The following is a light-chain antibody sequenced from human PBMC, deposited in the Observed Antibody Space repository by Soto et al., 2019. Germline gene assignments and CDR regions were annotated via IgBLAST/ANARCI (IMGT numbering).Light chain of an antibody. CDR1: QSVSSSY. CDR2: GAS. Sequence: EIVLTQSPGILSLSPGERATLSCRASQSVSSSYFAWYQQKPGQAPRLLIYGASNRATGIPDRFSDSGSKTNFSRSSSRLVPEDVAVYSCQQYGSSPPYTFGQGTKREFK. CDR3: QQYGSSPPYT. V-gene: IGKV3-20*01. J-gene: IGKJ2*01.